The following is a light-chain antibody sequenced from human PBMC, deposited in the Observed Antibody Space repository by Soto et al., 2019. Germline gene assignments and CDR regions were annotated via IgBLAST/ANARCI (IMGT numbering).Light chain of an antibody. CDR3: MQGLQPPFT. CDR1: QSLLHSNGFPY. J-gene: IGKJ3*01. Sequence: DGVMTQSPLSLAVTPGEPASISCRSSQSLLHSNGFPYLDWYLQKPGQSPQLLIYLGSNRASGVPDRFSGSESGTYFTLKISRVEAEDVGVYYCMQGLQPPFTFGPGTKVDIK. V-gene: IGKV2-28*01. CDR2: LGS.